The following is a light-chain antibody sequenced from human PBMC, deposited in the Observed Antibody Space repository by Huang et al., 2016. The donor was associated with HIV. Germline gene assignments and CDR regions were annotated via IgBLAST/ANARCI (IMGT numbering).Light chain of an antibody. Sequence: DIQMTQSPSSLSASVGDRVTITCQASQDISTYLNWYQQKPGKAPKVLIYAASNLETGVPSRFSGSGSGTKFTFTISTLQPEDIATDYCQQYDNVPITFGQGTRLEI. J-gene: IGKJ5*01. V-gene: IGKV1-33*01. CDR2: AAS. CDR3: QQYDNVPIT. CDR1: QDISTY.